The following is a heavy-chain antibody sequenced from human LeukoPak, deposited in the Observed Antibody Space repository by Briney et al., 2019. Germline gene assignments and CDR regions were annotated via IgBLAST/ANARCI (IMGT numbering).Heavy chain of an antibody. D-gene: IGHD6-6*01. V-gene: IGHV4-38-2*02. CDR3: ARNGNEYSSSSEGWFDP. CDR1: GYSLSSGYY. CDR2: IYHSGST. J-gene: IGHJ5*02. Sequence: SETLSLTCTVSGYSLSSGYYWGWIRQPPGKGLEWIGSIYHSGSTYHSPSLKGRVTISIDTSKQQFSLTLGSVPAAVPAVNYRARNGNEYSSSSEGWFDPWGQGTLVTVSS.